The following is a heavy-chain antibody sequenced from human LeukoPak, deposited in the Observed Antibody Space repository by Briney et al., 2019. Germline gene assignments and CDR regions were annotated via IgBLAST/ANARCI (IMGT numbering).Heavy chain of an antibody. Sequence: SETLSLTCAVYGGSFSGYYWSWIRQPPGKGLEWIGEINHSGSTNYNPSLKSRVTISVDTSKNQFSLKLSSVTAADTAVYYCARSGVLRYFDWLRNYYYYGIDVWGQGTTVTVS. J-gene: IGHJ6*02. V-gene: IGHV4-34*01. D-gene: IGHD3-9*01. CDR2: INHSGST. CDR3: ARSGVLRYFDWLRNYYYYGIDV. CDR1: GGSFSGYY.